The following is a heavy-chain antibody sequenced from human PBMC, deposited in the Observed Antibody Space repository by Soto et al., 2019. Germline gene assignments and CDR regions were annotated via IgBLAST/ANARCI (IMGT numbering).Heavy chain of an antibody. D-gene: IGHD3-3*01. CDR1: GFTFSSYA. Sequence: PGGSLRLSCAAPGFTFSSYAMSWVRQAPGKGLEWVSAISGSGGSTYYADSVKGRFTISRDNSKNTLYLQMNSLRAEDTAVYYCAKRPYYDFWSGYYLDYWGQGTLVTVSS. CDR3: AKRPYYDFWSGYYLDY. J-gene: IGHJ4*02. CDR2: ISGSGGST. V-gene: IGHV3-23*01.